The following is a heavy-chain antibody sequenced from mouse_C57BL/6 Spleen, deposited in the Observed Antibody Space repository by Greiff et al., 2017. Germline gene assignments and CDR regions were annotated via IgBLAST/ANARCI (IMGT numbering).Heavy chain of an antibody. J-gene: IGHJ3*01. V-gene: IGHV1-72*01. CDR2: IDPYSGGT. CDR1: GYTFTSYW. D-gene: IGHD2-1*01. Sequence: QVQLQQPGAELVKPGASVKLSCKASGYTFTSYWMHWVKQRPGRGLEWIGRIDPYSGGTKYNEKFKSKATLTVDKPSSTAYMQLSSLTSEDSAVYYCARGDSGNPAWFAYWGQGTLVTVSA. CDR3: ARGDSGNPAWFAY.